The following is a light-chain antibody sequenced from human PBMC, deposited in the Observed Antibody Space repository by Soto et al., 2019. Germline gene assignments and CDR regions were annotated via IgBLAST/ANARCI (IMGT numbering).Light chain of an antibody. Sequence: EIVLTQSPATLSLSPGERATLSCRASQSVSNYLAWYQHKPGQAPRLLIYDASNRATGIPARLSGSGSGTDFTLTISSLEPEDFAVYYCQQRSDWLTFGGGTKVEIK. V-gene: IGKV3-11*01. CDR2: DAS. CDR3: QQRSDWLT. CDR1: QSVSNY. J-gene: IGKJ4*01.